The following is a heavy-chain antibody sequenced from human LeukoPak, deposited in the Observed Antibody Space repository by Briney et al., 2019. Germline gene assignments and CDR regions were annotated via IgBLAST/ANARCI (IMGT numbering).Heavy chain of an antibody. CDR1: GYTFSTYY. J-gene: IGHJ6*02. CDR2: MNPSGGGT. Sequence: ASVKVSCKASGYTFSTYYKHWVRQAPGQGLEWMGIMNPSGGGTTYAQKFQGRLTMAWDTSTSTVYMELSSLTSEDSAVYYCARQDPRFCGGDCLSSNFYYGLDVWGQGTTITVSS. D-gene: IGHD2-21*02. V-gene: IGHV1-46*01. CDR3: ARQDPRFCGGDCLSSNFYYGLDV.